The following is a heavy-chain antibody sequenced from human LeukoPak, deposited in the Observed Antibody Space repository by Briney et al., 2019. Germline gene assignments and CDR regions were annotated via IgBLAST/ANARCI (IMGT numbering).Heavy chain of an antibody. V-gene: IGHV1-2*02. CDR3: ASYGDYFDY. CDR1: GYTFTGYY. Sequence: ASVKVSFKSSGYTFTGYYMHWVRQAPGQGVEGVGWINPNSGGTNYAQKFQGRGTMTRDRAISTAYMELSRLTSDDTAVYYCASYGDYFDYWGQGTLVTVSS. D-gene: IGHD4-17*01. J-gene: IGHJ4*02. CDR2: INPNSGGT.